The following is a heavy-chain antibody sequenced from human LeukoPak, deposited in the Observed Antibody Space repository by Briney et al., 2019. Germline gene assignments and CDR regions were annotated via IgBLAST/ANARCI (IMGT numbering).Heavy chain of an antibody. J-gene: IGHJ4*02. CDR1: GGSISSYY. CDR2: IYYSGST. Sequence: SETLSLTCTVSGGSISSYYWSWIRQPPGKGLEWIGYIYYSGSTNYNPSLKSRVTISVDTSKNQFSLKLSSVTAADTAVYYCARGVGWELAFDYWGQGTLVTVSS. CDR3: ARGVGWELAFDY. D-gene: IGHD1-26*01. V-gene: IGHV4-59*01.